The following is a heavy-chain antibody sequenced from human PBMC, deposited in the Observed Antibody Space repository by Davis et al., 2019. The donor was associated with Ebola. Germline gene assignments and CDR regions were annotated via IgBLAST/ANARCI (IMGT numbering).Heavy chain of an antibody. V-gene: IGHV5-51*01. CDR1: GYSFANCW. CDR3: ARQGDNWNDGDWFDP. D-gene: IGHD1-1*01. J-gene: IGHJ5*02. CDR2: IYPDDSDT. Sequence: GESLKISCQASGYSFANCWIGWVRQMPGKGLEWMGIIYPDDSDTRYSPSFQGQVTISADMSISTAYLQWSSLKASDTAMYYCARQGDNWNDGDWFDPWGQGTLVTVSS.